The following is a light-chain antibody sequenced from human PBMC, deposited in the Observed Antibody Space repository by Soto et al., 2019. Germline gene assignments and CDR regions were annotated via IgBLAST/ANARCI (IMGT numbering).Light chain of an antibody. CDR3: QQSYTTPRT. CDR1: QSISNY. CDR2: AAS. J-gene: IGKJ2*01. Sequence: DIQMTQSPSSLSASVGDRVTITCRASQSISNYLNWYQQTSGKAPKLLIYAASTLQRGVSSRFSGSGSGTEFTLTISSLQPEDFAIYFCQQSYTTPRTVGQGTKLEIK. V-gene: IGKV1-39*01.